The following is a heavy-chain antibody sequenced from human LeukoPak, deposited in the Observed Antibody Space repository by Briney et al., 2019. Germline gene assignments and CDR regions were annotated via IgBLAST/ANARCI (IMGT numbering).Heavy chain of an antibody. CDR1: GFTISSFR. Sequence: GTLTLTCSASGFTISSFRRHWVRQGPGHELMWVSRVSGDGTSTTYAATVKGRFTISRDSAQNTLYLQMNRPRAEDTAVYYCARGGFYSFDAYAIWGQGTMVTVSA. CDR2: VSGDGTST. J-gene: IGHJ3*02. D-gene: IGHD2-21*01. CDR3: ARGGFYSFDAYAI. V-gene: IGHV3-74*01.